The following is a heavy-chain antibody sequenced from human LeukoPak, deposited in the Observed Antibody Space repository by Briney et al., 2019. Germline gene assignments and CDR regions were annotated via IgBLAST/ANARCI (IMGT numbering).Heavy chain of an antibody. D-gene: IGHD3-22*01. CDR2: ISWNSGSI. Sequence: GRSLRLSCAASGFTFDDYAMHWVRQAPGKGLEWVSGISWNSGSIGYADSVKGRFTISRDNSKNTLYLQMNSLRAEDTAVYYCARDYYDSSGYYYVDYWGQGTLVTVSS. V-gene: IGHV3-9*01. CDR3: ARDYYDSSGYYYVDY. CDR1: GFTFDDYA. J-gene: IGHJ4*02.